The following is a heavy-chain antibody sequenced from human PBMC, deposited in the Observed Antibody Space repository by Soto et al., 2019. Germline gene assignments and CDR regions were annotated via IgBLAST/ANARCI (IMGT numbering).Heavy chain of an antibody. CDR3: ARHVGYYSQGEWFDP. Sequence: QVQLQESGPGLVKPSETLSLTCTVSGGSISRYYWSWIRQPPGKGLEWIGYIYYSGSTKYNPSLKSRVTISVDTSKNQFSLKLSSVTAADTAVYYCARHVGYYSQGEWFDPWGQGTLVTVSS. CDR2: IYYSGST. CDR1: GGSISRYY. J-gene: IGHJ5*02. D-gene: IGHD2-15*01. V-gene: IGHV4-59*08.